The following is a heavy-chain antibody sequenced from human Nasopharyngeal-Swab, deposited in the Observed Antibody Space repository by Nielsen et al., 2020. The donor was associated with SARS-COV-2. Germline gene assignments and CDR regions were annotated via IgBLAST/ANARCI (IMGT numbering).Heavy chain of an antibody. CDR1: GGSISSYY. J-gene: IGHJ5*02. CDR3: AKEGATGWFDP. Sequence: SETLSLTCSVSGGSISSYYWSWIRQPPGKGLEYIGYFYYSGSTNYNPSLKSRVTMFMDTSKNQFSLKLRSVTAADTAVYYCAKEGATGWFDPWGQGTLVTVSS. V-gene: IGHV4-59*01. CDR2: FYYSGST.